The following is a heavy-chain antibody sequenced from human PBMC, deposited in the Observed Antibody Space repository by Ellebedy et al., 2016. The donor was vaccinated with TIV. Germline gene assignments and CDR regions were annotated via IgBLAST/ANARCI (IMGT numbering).Heavy chain of an antibody. CDR3: ARALLGGYYNWDAFDI. D-gene: IGHD3-3*01. CDR2: IYYSGST. CDR1: GGSISSYY. V-gene: IGHV4-59*01. Sequence: SETLSLXXTVSGGSISSYYWSWTRQPPGKGLEWIGYIYYSGSTNYNPSLKSRVTISVDTSKNQFSLKLSSVTAADTAVYYCARALLGGYYNWDAFDIWGQGTMVTVSS. J-gene: IGHJ3*02.